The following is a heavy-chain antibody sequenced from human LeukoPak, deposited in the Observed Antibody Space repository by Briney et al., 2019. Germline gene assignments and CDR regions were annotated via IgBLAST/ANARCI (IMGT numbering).Heavy chain of an antibody. Sequence: GGSLRLSCAASGFTFSSYAMSWVRQAPGKGLEWVSAISGSGGSTYYADSVKGRFTISRDNSKNTLYLQMNSLRAEDTAVYYCAKGELQYRTYYYYYMDVWGKGTTVTVSS. D-gene: IGHD4-11*01. CDR3: AKGELQYRTYYYYYMDV. V-gene: IGHV3-23*01. CDR2: ISGSGGST. CDR1: GFTFSSYA. J-gene: IGHJ6*03.